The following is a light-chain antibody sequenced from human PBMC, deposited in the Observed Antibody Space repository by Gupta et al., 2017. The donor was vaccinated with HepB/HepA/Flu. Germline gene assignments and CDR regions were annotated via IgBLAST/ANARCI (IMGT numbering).Light chain of an antibody. CDR2: KTY. CDR3: SAWDDTVNGPV. V-gene: IGLV1-44*01. CDR1: NSNIGVST. Sequence: QSVLTQPPSASGTPGQRVTISCSGGNSNIGVSTVNWYQQLPGTAPKLLMYKTYQRPSGVPDRFSGSKSDTSASLAISGLQSEDEADYYCSAWDDTVNGPVFGGGIKLTVL. J-gene: IGLJ2*01.